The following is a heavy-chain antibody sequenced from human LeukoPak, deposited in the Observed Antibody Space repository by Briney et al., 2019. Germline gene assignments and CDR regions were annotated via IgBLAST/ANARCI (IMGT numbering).Heavy chain of an antibody. J-gene: IGHJ5*02. CDR2: ISSSSDYI. Sequence: GGSLRLSCAASGFTFSTYSMNWVRQAPGKGLEWVSSISSSSDYIYYADLVQGRFTISRDNAKNSLYLQMNSLRAEDTAVYYCAKGYSNGYGAWGQGTLVTVSS. D-gene: IGHD6-19*01. V-gene: IGHV3-21*04. CDR3: AKGYSNGYGA. CDR1: GFTFSTYS.